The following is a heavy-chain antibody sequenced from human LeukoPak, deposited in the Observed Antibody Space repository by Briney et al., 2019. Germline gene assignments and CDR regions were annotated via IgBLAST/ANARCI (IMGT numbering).Heavy chain of an antibody. J-gene: IGHJ4*02. CDR1: GFTFSSSA. D-gene: IGHD2-2*01. V-gene: IGHV1-58*02. CDR2: IVVGSGNT. Sequence: SVKVSCKASGFTFSSSAIQWVRQVRGQRLEWIGWIVVGSGNTNYAQKFQDRVTITKDMSTMTAYMELSSPRSEDTALYYCAAVFFSSTVPYFDHWAQGTLVTVSS. CDR3: AAVFFSSTVPYFDH.